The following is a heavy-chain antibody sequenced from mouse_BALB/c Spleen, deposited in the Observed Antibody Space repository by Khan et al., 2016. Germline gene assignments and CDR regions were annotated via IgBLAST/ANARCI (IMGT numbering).Heavy chain of an antibody. Sequence: EVELVESGGGLVQPGGSLKLSCAASGFTFSTYAMSWVRQTPDKRLELVATINSNGGSTYYPDNVNGRFTISRDKAKNTLYLQMSSLKSEDTAMYYCARVRQAVDYWGQGTSVTVSS. CDR3: ARVRQAVDY. CDR1: GFTFSTYA. J-gene: IGHJ4*01. CDR2: INSNGGST. D-gene: IGHD2-14*01. V-gene: IGHV5-6-3*01.